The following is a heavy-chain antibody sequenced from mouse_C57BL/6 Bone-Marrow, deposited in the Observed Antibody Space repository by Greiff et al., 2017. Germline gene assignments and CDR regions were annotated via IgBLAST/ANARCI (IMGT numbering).Heavy chain of an antibody. CDR2: ISSGGSYT. D-gene: IGHD4-1*01. V-gene: IGHV5-6*01. J-gene: IGHJ2*01. CDR1: GFTFSSYG. CDR3: ARQDWVFDY. Sequence: VQLKESGGDLVKPGGSLKLSCAASGFTFSSYGMSWVRQTPDKRLEWVATISSGGSYTYYPDSVKGRFTIFRDNAKNTLYLQMSSLKSEDTAMYYCARQDWVFDYWGQGTTLTVSS.